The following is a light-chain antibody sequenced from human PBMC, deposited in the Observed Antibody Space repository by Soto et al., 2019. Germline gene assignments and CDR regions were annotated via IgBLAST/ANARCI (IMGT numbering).Light chain of an antibody. V-gene: IGKV1-33*01. J-gene: IGKJ4*01. CDR3: QHYDHLPPLS. CDR2: DAS. CDR1: QDIKNY. Sequence: DIQMTQSPSSLSASVGDRVTITCQASQDIKNYLNWYQQKPGKAPNLLIYDASNLKTGVPSRFRGSGSVTHFTFTISSLQPEDIATYYCQHYDHLPPLSFGGGTKVGIK.